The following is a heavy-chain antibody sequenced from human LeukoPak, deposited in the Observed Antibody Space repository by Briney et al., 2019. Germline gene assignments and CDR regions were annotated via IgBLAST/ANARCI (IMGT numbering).Heavy chain of an antibody. J-gene: IGHJ4*02. V-gene: IGHV4-30-4*07. CDR2: IYYSGST. D-gene: IGHD6-19*01. Sequence: SETLSLTCAVSGGSISSGSYSWSWIRQPPGKGLEWIGSIYYSGSTYYNPSLKSRVTISVDTSKNQFSLKLSSVTAADTAVYYCARLLVAGARVFDYWGQGTLVTVSS. CDR1: GGSISSGSYS. CDR3: ARLLVAGARVFDY.